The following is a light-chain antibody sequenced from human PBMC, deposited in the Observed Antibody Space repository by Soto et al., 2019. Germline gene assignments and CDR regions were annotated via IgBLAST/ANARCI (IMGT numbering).Light chain of an antibody. CDR2: RSN. J-gene: IGLJ2*01. CDR1: SSNIGTND. CDR3: ASWDYSLSGVL. Sequence: QSVLTQPPSASGTPGQRVTISCSGSSSNIGTNDSFSYQQLPGTAPKLLIYRSNQRRSGVPDQFSGAKSGTSASLAISGRRSEDEADYYCASWDYSLSGVLFGGGTKLTVL. V-gene: IGLV1-47*01.